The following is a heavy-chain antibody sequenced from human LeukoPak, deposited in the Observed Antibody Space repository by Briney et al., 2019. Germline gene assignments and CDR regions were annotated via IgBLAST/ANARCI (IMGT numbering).Heavy chain of an antibody. D-gene: IGHD4-11*01. CDR1: GYSISTGSY. V-gene: IGHV4-38-2*02. J-gene: IGHJ3*01. Sequence: SETLSLTCTVSGYSISTGSYWGWIRQPPGKGLEWIGNIQYRGDSYYNPSLKSRVTISLDTSKTQFSLRLNSVPAADTAVYYCATAYSRYDPFDVWGQGTMVTVSS. CDR2: IQYRGDS. CDR3: ATAYSRYDPFDV.